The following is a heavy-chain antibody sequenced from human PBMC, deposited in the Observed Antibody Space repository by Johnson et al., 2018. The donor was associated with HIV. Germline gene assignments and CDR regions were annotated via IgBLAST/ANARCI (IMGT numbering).Heavy chain of an antibody. CDR3: GRDPGNGGRPFDAFDV. Sequence: VQLVESGGGLVKPGGSLRLSCAASGFTFSSYAMHWVRQAPGKGLECVAVVSYDSRNKYYADSVKGRFTISRDNSKNTVFLQMDSLSGEDTAVYYRGRDPGNGGRPFDAFDVWGQVTMVTVSS. D-gene: IGHD4-23*01. V-gene: IGHV3-30*04. CDR2: VSYDSRNK. CDR1: GFTFSSYA. J-gene: IGHJ3*01.